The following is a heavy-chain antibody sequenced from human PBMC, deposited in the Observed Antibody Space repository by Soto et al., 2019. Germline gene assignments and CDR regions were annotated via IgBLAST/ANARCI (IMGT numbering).Heavy chain of an antibody. CDR2: IVPVFATP. V-gene: IGHV1-69*13. CDR3: ARHSAPKFYYSARDV. CDR1: GGTLSTYA. Sequence: GASVKVSCKAPGGTLSTYAMSWVRQAPGQGLEWMGGIVPVFATPTYAQRFQGRVTITADESTNTAYMELSSLRSEDTAVYYCARHSAPKFYYSARDVGGKGTRVTVPS. J-gene: IGHJ6*04.